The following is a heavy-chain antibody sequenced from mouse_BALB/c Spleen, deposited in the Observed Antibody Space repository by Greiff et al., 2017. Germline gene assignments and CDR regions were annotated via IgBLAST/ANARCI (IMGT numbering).Heavy chain of an antibody. CDR3: ARLRGYYYAMDY. V-gene: IGHV14-1*02. D-gene: IGHD1-1*01. J-gene: IGHJ4*01. CDR1: GFNIKDYY. CDR2: IDPENGNT. Sequence: EVQLQQSGAELVRPGALVKLSCKASGFNIKDYYMHWVKQRPEQGLEWIGWIDPENGNTIYDPKFQGKASITADTSSNTAYLQLSSLTSEDTAVYYCARLRGYYYAMDYGGKGTSVTVSS.